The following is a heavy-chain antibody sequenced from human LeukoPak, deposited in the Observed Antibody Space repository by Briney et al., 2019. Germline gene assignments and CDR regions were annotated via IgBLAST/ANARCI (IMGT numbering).Heavy chain of an antibody. J-gene: IGHJ4*02. CDR3: ARGVHFDY. CDR1: GGSVSSYY. D-gene: IGHD4/OR15-4a*01. Sequence: SETLSLTCTVSGGSVSSYYWSWIRQPPGKGLEWIGYIYYSGSTNYNPSLKSRVTISVDTSKNQFSLKLSSVTAADTAVYYCARGVHFDYWGQGTLVTVSS. CDR2: IYYSGST. V-gene: IGHV4-59*02.